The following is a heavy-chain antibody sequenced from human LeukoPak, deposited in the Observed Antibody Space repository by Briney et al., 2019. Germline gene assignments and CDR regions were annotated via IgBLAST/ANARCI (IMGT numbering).Heavy chain of an antibody. J-gene: IGHJ4*02. CDR3: AKAAIGFGELFFDY. Sequence: PGGSLRLSCAASGFTFSSYAMSWVRQAPGKGLEWVSVISGSGGTTYYADSVKGRFTISRDNSKNTVYLQMNSLRAEDTAVYFCAKAAIGFGELFFDYWGQGTLVIVSS. CDR1: GFTFSSYA. D-gene: IGHD3-10*01. CDR2: ISGSGGTT. V-gene: IGHV3-23*01.